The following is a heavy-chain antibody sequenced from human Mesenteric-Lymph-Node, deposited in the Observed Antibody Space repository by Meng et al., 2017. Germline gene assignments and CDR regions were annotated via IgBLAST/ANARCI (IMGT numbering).Heavy chain of an antibody. Sequence: GHLVESGWGLRQPGRSLGPSGAASGFTVTSNYRSWVRQAPGKGLEWVSIIYSGGGTYYADSVKGRFTISRDNSKNTMYLQMNNLRAEDTAVYYCASSSLYDNSGRFFRYWGQGTLVTVSS. D-gene: IGHD3-22*01. V-gene: IGHV3-53*01. CDR1: GFTVTSNY. CDR2: IYSGGGT. J-gene: IGHJ4*02. CDR3: ASSSLYDNSGRFFRY.